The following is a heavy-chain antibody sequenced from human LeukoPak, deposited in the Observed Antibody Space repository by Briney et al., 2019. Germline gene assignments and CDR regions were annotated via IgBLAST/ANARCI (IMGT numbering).Heavy chain of an antibody. CDR1: GFTFSSYA. CDR2: ISGSGGST. V-gene: IGHV3-23*01. Sequence: YPGGSLRLSCAASGFTFSSYAMSWVRQAPGKGLEWVSAISGSGGSTYYADSVKGRFTISRDNSKNTLYLQMNSLRAEDTAVYYCAKSATLYDSSGLDAFDIWGQGTMVTVSS. CDR3: AKSATLYDSSGLDAFDI. J-gene: IGHJ3*02. D-gene: IGHD3-22*01.